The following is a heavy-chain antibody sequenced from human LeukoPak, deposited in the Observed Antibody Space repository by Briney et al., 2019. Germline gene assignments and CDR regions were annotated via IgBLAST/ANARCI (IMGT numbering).Heavy chain of an antibody. J-gene: IGHJ4*02. V-gene: IGHV6-1*01. CDR2: TYYRSKWVN. CDR3: AGSASYFRF. D-gene: IGHD1-26*01. CDR1: GDSVSSNSAS. Sequence: SQTLSLTCAISGDSVSSNSASWNWIRQSPSRGLEWLGRTYYRSKWVNDYATSVKSRITINPDTSKNQFSLHLNSVTPEDAAIYYCAGSASYFRFWDQGILVTVSS.